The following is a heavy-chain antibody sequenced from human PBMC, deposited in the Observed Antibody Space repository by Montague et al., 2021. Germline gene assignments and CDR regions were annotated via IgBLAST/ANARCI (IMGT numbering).Heavy chain of an antibody. CDR3: AKQDYFVSGTSYKGFDP. Sequence: SETLSLTCTVSSGSIFHAHWSWVRQPPGKGLEWLGSMFYGGATSXNPSLKSRVTMSIDTSTNQFSLKLSFVTVADTAVYYCAKQDYFVSGTSYKGFDPWGQGILVTVSS. D-gene: IGHD3-10*01. CDR1: SGSIFHAH. J-gene: IGHJ5*02. V-gene: IGHV4-59*08. CDR2: MFYGGAT.